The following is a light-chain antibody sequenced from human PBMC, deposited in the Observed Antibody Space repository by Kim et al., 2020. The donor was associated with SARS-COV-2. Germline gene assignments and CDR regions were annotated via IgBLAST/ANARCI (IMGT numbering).Light chain of an antibody. J-gene: IGKJ2*01. CDR1: QRVSHNY. CDR2: GTA. Sequence: SPGERATLSCRASQRVSHNYLAWYQQKPGQAPRLVVYGTASRATGIPDRFSGSGSGTDFTLSIQRLEPEDSAVYFCRQHGSSPPWTFGQGTKLEI. CDR3: RQHGSSPPWT. V-gene: IGKV3-20*01.